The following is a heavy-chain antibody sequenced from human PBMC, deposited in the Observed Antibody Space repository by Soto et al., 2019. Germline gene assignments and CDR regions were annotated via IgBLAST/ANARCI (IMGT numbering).Heavy chain of an antibody. CDR3: VRVAGYSGYDYVYYYGMDV. CDR1: GFTFSSYG. V-gene: IGHV3-33*01. CDR2: VWYDGGNK. J-gene: IGHJ6*02. D-gene: IGHD5-12*01. Sequence: QGQLVESGGGVVQPGRSRRLSCAASGFTFSSYGMHWVRQAPGKGLEWVALVWYDGGNKYYVDSVKGRFTISRDNSKNTLYLEMNSLRDEDTAVYYCVRVAGYSGYDYVYYYGMDVWGQGTPVTVSS.